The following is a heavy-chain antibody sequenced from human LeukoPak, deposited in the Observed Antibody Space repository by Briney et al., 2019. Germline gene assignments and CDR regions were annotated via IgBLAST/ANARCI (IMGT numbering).Heavy chain of an antibody. D-gene: IGHD3-22*01. CDR3: TRHGPQYDYDSSGPSLDY. CDR1: GFTFSGSA. V-gene: IGHV3-73*01. Sequence: GSLRLSCAASGFTFSGSAMPWVRQASGKGLEWVGRIRSKANSYATAYAASVKGRFTISRDDSKNTAYLQMNSLKTEDTAVYYCTRHGPQYDYDSSGPSLDYWGQGTLVTVSS. CDR2: IRSKANSYAT. J-gene: IGHJ4*02.